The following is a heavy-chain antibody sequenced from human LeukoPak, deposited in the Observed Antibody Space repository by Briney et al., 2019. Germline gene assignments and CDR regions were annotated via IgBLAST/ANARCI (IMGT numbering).Heavy chain of an antibody. D-gene: IGHD2-2*01. CDR3: ARVAPYQLLPDY. V-gene: IGHV4-30-2*01. CDR2: IYHSGST. Sequence: SETLSLTCAVSGGSISSGGYSWSWIRQPPGKGLERIGYIYHSGSTYYNPSLKSRVTISVDRSKNQFSLKLSSVTAADTAVYYCARVAPYQLLPDYWGQGTLVTVSS. J-gene: IGHJ4*02. CDR1: GGSISSGGYS.